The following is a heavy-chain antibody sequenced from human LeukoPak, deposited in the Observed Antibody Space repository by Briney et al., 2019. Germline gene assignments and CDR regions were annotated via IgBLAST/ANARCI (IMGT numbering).Heavy chain of an antibody. CDR3: ARADILTGYYYFDY. V-gene: IGHV4-30-4*01. CDR1: GGSISSGDYY. Sequence: SETLSLTCTVSGGSISSGDYYWSWIRQPPGKGLEWIGYIYYSGSTYYNPSLKSRVTISVDTSKNQFSLKLGSVTAADTAVYYCARADILTGYYYFDYWGQGTLVTVSS. J-gene: IGHJ4*02. CDR2: IYYSGST. D-gene: IGHD3-9*01.